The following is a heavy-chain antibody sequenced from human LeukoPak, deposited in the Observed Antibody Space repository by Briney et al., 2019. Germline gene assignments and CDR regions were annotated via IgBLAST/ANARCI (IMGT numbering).Heavy chain of an antibody. J-gene: IGHJ3*02. D-gene: IGHD1-1*01. Sequence: SETLSLTCTVSGGSISSSSYYWGWIRQPPGKGLEWIGSIYYSGSTYYNPSLKSRVTISVDTSKNQFSLKLSSVTAADTAVYYCARCPSLQLERRAFDIWGQGTMVTVSS. CDR2: IYYSGST. CDR1: GGSISSSSYY. V-gene: IGHV4-39*07. CDR3: ARCPSLQLERRAFDI.